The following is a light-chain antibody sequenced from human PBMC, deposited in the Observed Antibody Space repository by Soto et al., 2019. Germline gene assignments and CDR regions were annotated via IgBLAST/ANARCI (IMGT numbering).Light chain of an antibody. CDR2: DAS. CDR3: QQRSIWPRS. Sequence: EIVLTQSPATLSLSPGERATLSCSASQSVTTYLAWYRQKPGQAPRLLIYDASNRASGIPARFSGSGSGTDFTLTISSLEPEDFAFYYCQQRSIWPRSFGGGTRVEIK. V-gene: IGKV3-11*01. J-gene: IGKJ4*01. CDR1: QSVTTY.